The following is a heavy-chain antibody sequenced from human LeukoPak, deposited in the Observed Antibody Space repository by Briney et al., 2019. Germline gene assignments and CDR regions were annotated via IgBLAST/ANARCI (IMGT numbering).Heavy chain of an antibody. Sequence: GGSLRLSCAASGFTFSSYWMSWVRQAPGKGLEWVANIKQDGSEKYYVDSVKGRFTISRDNAKNSLYLQMNSLRAEDTAVYYCARGLWELTGDHFDYWGQGTLVTVSS. CDR1: GFTFSSYW. J-gene: IGHJ4*02. V-gene: IGHV3-7*01. CDR2: IKQDGSEK. D-gene: IGHD7-27*01. CDR3: ARGLWELTGDHFDY.